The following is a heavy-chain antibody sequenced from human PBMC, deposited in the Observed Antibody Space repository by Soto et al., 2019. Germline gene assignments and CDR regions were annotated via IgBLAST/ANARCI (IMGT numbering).Heavy chain of an antibody. J-gene: IGHJ4*02. CDR1: GFTFSSYE. D-gene: IGHD6-6*01. CDR3: ARADRSSLSKDY. Sequence: PGGSLRLSCAASGFTFSSYEMNWVRQAPGKGLEWVSYISSSGSTIYYADSVKGRFTISRDNAKNSLYLQMNSLRAEDTAVYYCARADRSSLSKDYWDQGTLVTVSS. V-gene: IGHV3-48*03. CDR2: ISSSGSTI.